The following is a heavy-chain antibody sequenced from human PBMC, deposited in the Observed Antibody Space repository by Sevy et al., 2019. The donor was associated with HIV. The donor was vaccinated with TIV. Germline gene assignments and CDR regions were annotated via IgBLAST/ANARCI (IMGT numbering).Heavy chain of an antibody. Sequence: GGSLRLSCAASGFTFNIYSMSWVRQTPGKGLEWVATLSFGGGKINHAHFVKGRFTLSRDESKNAVYLQMNNLRVEDTAIYYCAREGCTKPHDYSGQGTLVTVSS. CDR1: GFTFNIYS. V-gene: IGHV3-23*01. J-gene: IGHJ4*02. CDR3: AREGCTKPHDY. D-gene: IGHD2-8*01. CDR2: LSFGGGKI.